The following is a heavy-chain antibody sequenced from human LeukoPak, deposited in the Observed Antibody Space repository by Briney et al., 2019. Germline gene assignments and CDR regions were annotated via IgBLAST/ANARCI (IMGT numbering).Heavy chain of an antibody. CDR3: TLIQGWGSGSYYRDF. V-gene: IGHV3-15*01. J-gene: IGHJ4*02. D-gene: IGHD3-10*01. CDR2: VKSRSAGETT. CDR1: GFSISNDW. Sequence: GSLRLSCAASGFSISNDWMSWVRQAPGKGLEWVARVKSRSAGETTDYAAPVKGRFTISRDDSKNTLYLQMNSLKTEDTAVYYCTLIQGWGSGSYYRDFWGQGTLVTVSS.